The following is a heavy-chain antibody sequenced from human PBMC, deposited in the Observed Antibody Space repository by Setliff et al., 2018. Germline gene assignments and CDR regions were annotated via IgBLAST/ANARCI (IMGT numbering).Heavy chain of an antibody. CDR2: INRNGGRI. CDR3: ARAHRYFHYISGYYDY. D-gene: IGHD3-22*01. CDR1: GFTFDDYV. V-gene: IGHV3-20*04. J-gene: IGHJ4*02. Sequence: GGSLRLSCAASGFTFDDYVMSWVRQAPGKGLEWVSDINRNGGRIGYADPVKGRFTISRDNAKNSLYLQMNSLGAEDTALYYCARAHRYFHYISGYYDYWGQGTLVTVSS.